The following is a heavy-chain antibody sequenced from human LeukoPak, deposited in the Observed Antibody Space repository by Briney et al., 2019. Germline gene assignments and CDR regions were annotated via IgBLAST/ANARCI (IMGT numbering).Heavy chain of an antibody. CDR1: GGSFSGYY. J-gene: IGHJ6*03. CDR3: ARDRKIGYYYYYMDV. D-gene: IGHD3-22*01. Sequence: SETLSLTCAVSGGSFSGYYWSWIRQPPGKGLEWMGYIDHTGITNYNPSLNSRVTISSDTSKNHFSLELSSATAADTAVYYCARDRKIGYYYYYMDVWGKGTTVTISS. CDR2: IDHTGIT. V-gene: IGHV4-59*01.